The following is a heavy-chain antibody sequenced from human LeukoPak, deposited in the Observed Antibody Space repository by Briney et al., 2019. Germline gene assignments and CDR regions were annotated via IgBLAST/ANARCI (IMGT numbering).Heavy chain of an antibody. CDR3: AKDLAWGWFDP. CDR2: ITASSSST. V-gene: IGHV3-23*01. J-gene: IGHJ5*02. D-gene: IGHD3-16*01. CDR1: GFTFSNYG. Sequence: PGGSLRLSCEASGFTFSNYGMSWVRQAPGKGLEWVSAITASSSSTHDADSVQGRFTISRDNFKNTLYLQMNSLRPEDTAIYYCAKDLAWGWFDPWGQGTLVTVSS.